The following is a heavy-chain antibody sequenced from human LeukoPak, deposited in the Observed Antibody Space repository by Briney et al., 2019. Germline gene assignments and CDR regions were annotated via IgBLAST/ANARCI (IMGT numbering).Heavy chain of an antibody. Sequence: SETLSLTCTVSGGSISSYYWSWIRQPPGKGLEWIGYIYYSGSTNYNPSLKSRVTISVDTSKNQFSPKLSSVTAADTAVYYCARGGTMIEGYYYMDVWGKGTTVTVSS. CDR1: GGSISSYY. V-gene: IGHV4-59*12. CDR2: IYYSGST. D-gene: IGHD3-22*01. J-gene: IGHJ6*03. CDR3: ARGGTMIEGYYYMDV.